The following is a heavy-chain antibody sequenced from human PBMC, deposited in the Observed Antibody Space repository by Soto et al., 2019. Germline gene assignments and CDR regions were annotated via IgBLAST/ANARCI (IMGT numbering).Heavy chain of an antibody. Sequence: PGGSLRLSCAASGFTFSSYGMHWVRQAPGKGLEWVAVISYDGSNKYYADSVKGRFTISRDNSKNTLYLQMNSLRAEDTAVYYCANDFWSGLTHYWGQGTLVTVSS. J-gene: IGHJ4*02. CDR2: ISYDGSNK. V-gene: IGHV3-30*18. D-gene: IGHD3-3*01. CDR1: GFTFSSYG. CDR3: ANDFWSGLTHY.